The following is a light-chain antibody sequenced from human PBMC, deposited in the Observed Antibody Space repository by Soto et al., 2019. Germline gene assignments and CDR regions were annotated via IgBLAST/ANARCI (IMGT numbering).Light chain of an antibody. Sequence: EIVLTQSPGTLSLSPGERATLSCRASQSVCSSYLAWYQQKPGHAPRLLIYGASRRATGIPDRSSGSGSGTDVTLTISRLEPEDFALYYCQQYSSSPRTFGQGTKVEIK. V-gene: IGKV3-20*01. CDR3: QQYSSSPRT. J-gene: IGKJ1*01. CDR1: QSVCSSY. CDR2: GAS.